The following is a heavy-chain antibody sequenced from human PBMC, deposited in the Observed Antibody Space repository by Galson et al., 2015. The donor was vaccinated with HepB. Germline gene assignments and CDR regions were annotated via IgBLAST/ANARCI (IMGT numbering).Heavy chain of an antibody. V-gene: IGHV3-48*02. CDR1: GFTFSDYT. D-gene: IGHD3-9*01. CDR2: ISSGSSNV. J-gene: IGHJ6*02. CDR3: ATDRVPGWYKRYDDYCMDV. Sequence: SLRLSCAASGFTFSDYTMNWVRQAPGKGLEWVSYISSGSSNVHYADSVEGRFTISRDKAKNSLYLQMNSLRDEDTAVYYCATDRVPGWYKRYDDYCMDVWGQGTTVTVSS.